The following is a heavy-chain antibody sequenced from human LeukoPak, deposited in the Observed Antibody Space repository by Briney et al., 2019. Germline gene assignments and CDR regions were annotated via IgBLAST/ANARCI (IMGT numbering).Heavy chain of an antibody. V-gene: IGHV3-23*01. CDR2: ISGSGGST. Sequence: PGGSLRLSCAASGFTFSSYAMSWVRQAPGEGLEWVSAISGSGGSTYYADSVKGRFTISRDNSKNTLYLQMNSLRAEDTAVYYCAKAVHPTYYYDSSGYDYWGQGTLVTVSS. CDR1: GFTFSSYA. CDR3: AKAVHPTYYYDSSGYDY. D-gene: IGHD3-22*01. J-gene: IGHJ4*02.